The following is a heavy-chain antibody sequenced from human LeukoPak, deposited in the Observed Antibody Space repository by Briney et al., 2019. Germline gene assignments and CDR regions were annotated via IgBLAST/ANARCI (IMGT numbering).Heavy chain of an antibody. CDR3: ARGWKTQSGADY. D-gene: IGHD3-10*01. J-gene: IGHJ4*02. Sequence: GGSLRLSCAASGFTFSSYWMHWVRHAPGKGLVWVSRINSDGSSTSYADSVKGRFTISRDNAKNTLYLQMNSLRADDTAVYYCARGWKTQSGADYWGQGTLVTVSS. V-gene: IGHV3-74*01. CDR1: GFTFSSYW. CDR2: INSDGSST.